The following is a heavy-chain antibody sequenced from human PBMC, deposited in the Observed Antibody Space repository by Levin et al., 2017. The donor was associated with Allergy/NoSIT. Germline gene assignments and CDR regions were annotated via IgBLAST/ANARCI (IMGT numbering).Heavy chain of an antibody. Sequence: SQTLSLTCTVSRGSISTYYWSWIRQPPGKGLEWIGYISFTGSTNYNPSLKSRVTISIDTSKNQFSLKLSSVTATDTAVYYCARHGGSYDFDSWGQGTLVTVSS. CDR3: ARHGGSYDFDS. CDR1: RGSISTYY. J-gene: IGHJ4*02. D-gene: IGHD3-16*01. CDR2: ISFTGST. V-gene: IGHV4-59*08.